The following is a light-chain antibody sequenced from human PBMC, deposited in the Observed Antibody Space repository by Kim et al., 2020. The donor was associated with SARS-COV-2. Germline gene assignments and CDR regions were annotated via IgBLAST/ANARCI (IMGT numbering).Light chain of an antibody. J-gene: IGKJ1*01. V-gene: IGKV1-27*01. CDR2: STS. CDR3: QKYNSAPQT. CDR1: QGIATY. Sequence: DIQMTQSPSSLSASVGDSVTITCRASQGIATYLAWYQQKAGKPPKLLIYSTSFLQSGVPSRFSGSGSGTDFTLTISSLQPEDVATYYCQKYNSAPQTFGQGTKVDIK.